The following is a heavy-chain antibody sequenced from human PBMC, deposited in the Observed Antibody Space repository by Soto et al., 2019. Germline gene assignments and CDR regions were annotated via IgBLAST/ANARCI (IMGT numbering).Heavy chain of an antibody. Sequence: SQTLSLTCAISGDSVSSDSVTWNWIRQSLSRGLEWLGRTYYRSKWYSDYAVSVKGRITINPDTSNNQLSLQLNSVTPDDTAVYYCARLIGNSWLDSWGQGTLVTVPQ. V-gene: IGHV6-1*01. J-gene: IGHJ5*01. CDR3: ARLIGNSWLDS. D-gene: IGHD2-8*01. CDR2: TYYRSKWYS. CDR1: GDSVSSDSVT.